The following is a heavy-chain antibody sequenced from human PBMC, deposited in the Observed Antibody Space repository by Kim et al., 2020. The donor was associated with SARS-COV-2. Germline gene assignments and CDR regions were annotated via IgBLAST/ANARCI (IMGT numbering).Heavy chain of an antibody. D-gene: IGHD3-9*01. CDR1: GGTFSSYA. CDR3: ARSDYDILTGYAGKWYDP. V-gene: IGHV1-69*13. Sequence: SVKVSCKASGGTFSSYAISWVRQAPGQGLEWMGGIIPIFGTANYAQKFQGRVTITADESTSTAYMELSSLRSEDTAVYYCARSDYDILTGYAGKWYDPWGQGTLVTVSS. CDR2: IIPIFGTA. J-gene: IGHJ5*02.